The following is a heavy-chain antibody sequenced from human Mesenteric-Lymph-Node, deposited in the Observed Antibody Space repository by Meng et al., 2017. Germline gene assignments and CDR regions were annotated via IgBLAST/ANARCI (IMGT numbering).Heavy chain of an antibody. V-gene: IGHV4-34*01. CDR2: INHSGST. J-gene: IGHJ5*01. Sequence: QVQLQQWGAGLLKPSETLSLTCAVYGGSFSGYYWSWIRQPPGKGLEWIGEINHSGSTNYNPSLKSRVTISVDTSKNQFSLKLSSVTPEDTAVYYCASWRYDSWGQGTLVTVSS. CDR3: ASWRYDS. CDR1: GGSFSGYY.